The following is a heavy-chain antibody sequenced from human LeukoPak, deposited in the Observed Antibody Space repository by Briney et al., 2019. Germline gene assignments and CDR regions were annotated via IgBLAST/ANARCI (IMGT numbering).Heavy chain of an antibody. D-gene: IGHD3-9*01. J-gene: IGHJ3*02. V-gene: IGHV4-59*11. CDR2: IFNNGNA. CDR3: ARVLARWPQFDWLLYAVDI. Sequence: SETLSLTCAVSGVSINSHYRSWIPQTPGKGLETIGYIFNNGNANYDPVLESRVTISLDTSRNQVSLNLRSVTAADTAVYYCARVLARWPQFDWLLYAVDICGQGTMVTVSS. CDR1: GVSINSHY.